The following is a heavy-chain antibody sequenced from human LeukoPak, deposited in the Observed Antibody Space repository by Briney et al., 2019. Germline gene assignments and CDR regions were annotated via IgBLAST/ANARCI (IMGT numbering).Heavy chain of an antibody. J-gene: IGHJ4*02. CDR1: GFTFDDYA. D-gene: IGHD3-10*01. Sequence: PGGSLRLSCAASGFTFDDYAMHWVRQAPGKGLEWVSGISWNSGSIGYADSVKGRFTISRDNAKNSLYLQMNSLRAEDTALYYCAKDPSNYGSGSFDYWGQGTLVTVSS. V-gene: IGHV3-9*01. CDR3: AKDPSNYGSGSFDY. CDR2: ISWNSGSI.